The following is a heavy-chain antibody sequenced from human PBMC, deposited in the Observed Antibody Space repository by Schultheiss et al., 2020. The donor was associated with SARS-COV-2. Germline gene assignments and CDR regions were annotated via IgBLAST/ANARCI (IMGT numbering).Heavy chain of an antibody. D-gene: IGHD2-2*01. CDR3: ASAIVVVPAAIVDAFDI. CDR1: GGSISSSSYY. Sequence: SETLSLTCTVSGGSISSSSYYWSWIRQPAGKGLEWIGYIYYSGSTNYNPSLKSRVTISVDTSKNQFSLKLSSVTAADTAVYYCASAIVVVPAAIVDAFDIWGQGTMVTVSS. V-gene: IGHV4-61*10. J-gene: IGHJ3*02. CDR2: IYYSGST.